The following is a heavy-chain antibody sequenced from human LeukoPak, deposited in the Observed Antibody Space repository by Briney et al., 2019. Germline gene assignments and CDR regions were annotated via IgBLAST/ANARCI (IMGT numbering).Heavy chain of an antibody. CDR3: ARDGRSYYYYMDV. V-gene: IGHV3-21*01. J-gene: IGHJ6*03. Sequence: GGSLRLSCAASGFTLSSYSMNWVRQAPGKGLEWVSSISSSSSYIYYADSVKGRFTISRDNAKNSLYLQMNGLRAEDTAVYYCARDGRSYYYYMDVWGKGTTVTVSS. D-gene: IGHD1-1*01. CDR2: ISSSSSYI. CDR1: GFTLSSYS.